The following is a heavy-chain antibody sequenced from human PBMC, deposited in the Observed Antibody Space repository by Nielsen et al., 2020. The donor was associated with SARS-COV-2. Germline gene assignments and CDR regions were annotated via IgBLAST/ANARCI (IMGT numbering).Heavy chain of an antibody. CDR3: ASQYDSSGYYYVPPTQYGMDV. Sequence: GASLRLSCAASGFTFSSYSMNWIRQAAGKGLEWVSLLSSSSSYIYYADSVKGRFTNSRDNAKNSLSLQINSLRAEDTAVYYCASQYDSSGYYYVPPTQYGMDVWGQGTTVTVSS. J-gene: IGHJ6*02. D-gene: IGHD3-22*01. CDR2: LSSSSSYI. CDR1: GFTFSSYS. V-gene: IGHV3-21*01.